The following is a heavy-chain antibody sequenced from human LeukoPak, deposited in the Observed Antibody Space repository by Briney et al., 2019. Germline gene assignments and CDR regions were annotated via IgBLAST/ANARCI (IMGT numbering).Heavy chain of an antibody. D-gene: IGHD3-22*01. CDR1: GFTFTSSA. CDR2: TSSGSTM. Sequence: GGSLRLSCVASGFTFTSSAMNWVRQAPGKGLEWISYTSSGSTMYYADSVKGRFTISRDNAKNSLYLQMDSLRAEDTAVYYCARDADPSGYYYGWLDPWGQGTLVTVSS. CDR3: ARDADPSGYYYGWLDP. J-gene: IGHJ5*02. V-gene: IGHV3-69-1*01.